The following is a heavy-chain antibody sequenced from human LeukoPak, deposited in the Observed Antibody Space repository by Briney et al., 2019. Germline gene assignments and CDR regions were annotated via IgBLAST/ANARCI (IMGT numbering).Heavy chain of an antibody. D-gene: IGHD6-13*01. CDR1: GGSFSGYY. J-gene: IGHJ3*02. V-gene: IGHV4-34*01. CDR3: AMGQQLVSDAFDI. CDR2: INHSGST. Sequence: SETLSLTCAVHGGSFSGYYWSWIRQPPGKGLEWIGEINHSGSTNYNPSLKSRVTISVDTSKNQFSLKLSSVTAADTAVYYCAMGQQLVSDAFDIWGQGTMVTVSS.